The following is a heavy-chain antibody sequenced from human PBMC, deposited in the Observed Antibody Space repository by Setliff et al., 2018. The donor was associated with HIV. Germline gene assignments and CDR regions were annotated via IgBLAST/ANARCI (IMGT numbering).Heavy chain of an antibody. CDR2: MNQSGTT. D-gene: IGHD2-21*02. CDR1: GTSFSDHY. CDR3: MRWYYCVSGACYRADY. Sequence: KPSETLSLTCSVYGTSFSDHYWSWVRQTPGKGLEWIGEMNQSGTTNYNPSLKSRVTMSIDTSERQFSLKLTSVTAADTAVYYCMRWYYCVSGACYRADYWGQGTMVTVSS. V-gene: IGHV4-34*01. J-gene: IGHJ4*02.